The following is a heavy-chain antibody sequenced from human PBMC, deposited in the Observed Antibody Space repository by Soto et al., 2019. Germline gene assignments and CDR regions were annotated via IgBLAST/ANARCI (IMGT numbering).Heavy chain of an antibody. J-gene: IGHJ4*02. CDR2: ISSSSTYI. CDR1: GFTFSSYS. V-gene: IGHV3-21*01. D-gene: IGHD1-7*01. Sequence: EVQLVESGGGLVKPGGSLRLSCAASGFTFSSYSMNWVGQVPGKGLEWVSSISSSSTYIYYADSVKGRFTISRDNAKNSLYLQMNSLRAEDTAVYYCARVTGTDYFDYWGQGTLVTVSS. CDR3: ARVTGTDYFDY.